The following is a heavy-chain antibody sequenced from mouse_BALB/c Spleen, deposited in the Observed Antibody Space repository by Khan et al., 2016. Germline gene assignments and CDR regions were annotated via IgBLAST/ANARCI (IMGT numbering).Heavy chain of an antibody. CDR3: ARGYGYIYAMDH. J-gene: IGHJ4*01. D-gene: IGHD2-2*01. CDR2: INTHTRVP. CDR1: GYAFTTAG. Sequence: QIQLVQPGPELKKPGETVRISCKASGYAFTTAGIQWVQKMPGKGLKWIGWINTHTRVPKYAEDFKGRFAFSLETSISTAYLQISNLKNEDTATYFCARGYGYIYAMDHWGQGTSVPVSS. V-gene: IGHV9-4*02.